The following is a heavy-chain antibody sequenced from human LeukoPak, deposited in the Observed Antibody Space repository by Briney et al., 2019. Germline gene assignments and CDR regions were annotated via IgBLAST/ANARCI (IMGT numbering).Heavy chain of an antibody. V-gene: IGHV4-59*01. Sequence: PSETLSLTCTVSGGSISSYYWSWIRQPPGKGLEWIGYIYYSGSSNYNPSLKSRVTISVDTSKNQFSLKLSSVTAADTAVYYCARSKLAGNMVWYFDLWGRGTLVTVSS. J-gene: IGHJ2*01. CDR2: IYYSGSS. CDR1: GGSISSYY. CDR3: ARSKLAGNMVWYFDL. D-gene: IGHD6-19*01.